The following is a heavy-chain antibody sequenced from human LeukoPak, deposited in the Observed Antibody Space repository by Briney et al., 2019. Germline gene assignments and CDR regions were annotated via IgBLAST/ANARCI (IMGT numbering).Heavy chain of an antibody. J-gene: IGHJ4*02. Sequence: DPGGSLRLSCAASGFTFSTYDMSWVRQAPGKGLEWVSAISGSGGSTFYADSVKGRFTISRDNSKNSLYLQMNSLRAEDTAVYYCARALIGYYFDYWGQGTLVTVSS. V-gene: IGHV3-23*01. D-gene: IGHD2-8*01. CDR3: ARALIGYYFDY. CDR1: GFTFSTYD. CDR2: ISGSGGST.